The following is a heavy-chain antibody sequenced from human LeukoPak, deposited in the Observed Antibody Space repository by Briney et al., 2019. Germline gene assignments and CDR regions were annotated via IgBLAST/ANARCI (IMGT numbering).Heavy chain of an antibody. CDR1: GGSISSSSYY. CDR3: ARDGSSGWYRGYYFDY. CDR2: IYYSGST. V-gene: IGHV4-39*07. J-gene: IGHJ4*02. Sequence: SETLSLTCTVSGGSISSSSYYWGWIRQPPGKGLEWIGSIYYSGSTYYNPSLKSRVTISVDTSKNQFSLKLSSVTAADTAVYYCARDGSSGWYRGYYFDYWGQGTLVTVSS. D-gene: IGHD6-19*01.